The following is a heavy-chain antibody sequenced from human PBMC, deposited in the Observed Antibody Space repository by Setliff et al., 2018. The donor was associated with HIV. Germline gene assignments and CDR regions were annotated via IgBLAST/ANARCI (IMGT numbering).Heavy chain of an antibody. CDR2: ISGSAGST. V-gene: IGHV3-23*01. CDR1: GFTFSSYA. Sequence: GGSLRLSCAASGFTFSSYAMAWVRQAPGKGLEWVSQISGSAGSTVYADSVKGRFTISRDNSKNTVYLQMNSLRAEDTAVYYCAKDDQRSGASDYWGQGTLVTVSS. CDR3: AKDDQRSGASDY. D-gene: IGHD7-27*01. J-gene: IGHJ4*02.